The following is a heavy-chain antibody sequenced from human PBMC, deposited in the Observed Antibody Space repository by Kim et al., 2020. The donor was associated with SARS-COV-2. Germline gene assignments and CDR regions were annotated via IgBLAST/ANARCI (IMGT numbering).Heavy chain of an antibody. V-gene: IGHV3-73*01. J-gene: IGHJ3*02. CDR2: IRSKANTYAT. CDR1: GFTFSDSA. Sequence: GGSLRLSCAASGFTFSDSAIHWVRQASGKGLEWVGRIRSKANTYATAYTASVKGRFTISRDDSTNTAYLQMNSLKTEDTAVYFCTRVPGTPLAFWDAFD. D-gene: IGHD1-1*01. CDR3: TRVPGTPLAFWDAFD.